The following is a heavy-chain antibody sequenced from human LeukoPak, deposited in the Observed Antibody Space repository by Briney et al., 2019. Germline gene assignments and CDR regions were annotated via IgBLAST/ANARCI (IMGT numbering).Heavy chain of an antibody. CDR2: INHSGST. CDR1: GGSFSGYY. J-gene: IGHJ4*02. CDR3: ARDKGAIAWFGELLSLFDY. D-gene: IGHD3-10*01. Sequence: PSETLSLTCAVYGGSFSGYYWSWIRQPPGKGLEWIGEINHSGSTNYNPSLKSRVTISVDTSKNQFSLKLSSVTAADTAVYYCARDKGAIAWFGELLSLFDYWGQGTLVTVSS. V-gene: IGHV4-34*01.